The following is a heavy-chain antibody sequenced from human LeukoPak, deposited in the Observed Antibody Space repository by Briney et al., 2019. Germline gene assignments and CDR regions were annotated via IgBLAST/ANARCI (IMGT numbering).Heavy chain of an antibody. CDR1: GFTFSSYG. CDR2: IWYDGSNK. V-gene: IGHV3-33*01. D-gene: IGHD3-10*01. J-gene: IGHJ4*02. CDR3: ARDLSAGTYYSYFDY. Sequence: GRSLRLSCAASGFTFSSYGMHWVRQAPGKGLEWVAVIWYDGSNKYYADSVKGRFTISRENSKNTLYLQMNSLRAEDTAVYYCARDLSAGTYYSYFDYWGQGTLVTVSS.